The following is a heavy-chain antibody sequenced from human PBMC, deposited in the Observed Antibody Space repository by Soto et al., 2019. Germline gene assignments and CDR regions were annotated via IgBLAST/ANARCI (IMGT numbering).Heavy chain of an antibody. Sequence: QVQLVESGGGVVQPGRSLRLSCAASGFTFSSYAMHWVRQAPGKGLEWVAVISYDGGNKYYADSVKGRFTIARDNSKNTLYLQMNSLRAEDTAVYYWANDYSGLFDYWGQGTLVTVSS. V-gene: IGHV3-30-3*02. D-gene: IGHD4-4*01. CDR1: GFTFSSYA. J-gene: IGHJ4*02. CDR3: ANDYSGLFDY. CDR2: ISYDGGNK.